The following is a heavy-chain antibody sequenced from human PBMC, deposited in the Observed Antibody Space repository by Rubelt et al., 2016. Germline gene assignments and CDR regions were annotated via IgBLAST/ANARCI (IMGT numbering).Heavy chain of an antibody. CDR3: ARGVRIAARPNYFDY. D-gene: IGHD6-6*01. Sequence: QVQLQESGPGLVEPSETLSLTCIVSGGSIRGHYWSWIRQPPGKGLEWIGYIYYSGSTNYNPSLKSRVTLSVDTSKNPFPLKLMSGAAADTAVYYCARGVRIAARPNYFDYWGQGTLVTVSS. CDR1: GGSIRGHY. CDR2: IYYSGST. J-gene: IGHJ4*02. V-gene: IGHV4-59*08.